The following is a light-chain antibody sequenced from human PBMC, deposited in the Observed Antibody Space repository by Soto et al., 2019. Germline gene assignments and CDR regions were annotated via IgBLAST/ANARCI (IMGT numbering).Light chain of an antibody. J-gene: IGLJ1*01. CDR2: GVS. CDR1: SSDVGGYNY. CDR3: SSYTSSISYV. Sequence: QSALTQPASVSGCPGQSITICCTGTSSDVGGYNYVSWYQQHPGKAPKLMIYGVSNRPSGVSNRFSGSKSGNTASLTISGLQAEDEADYYCSSYTSSISYVFASGTKVTV. V-gene: IGLV2-14*01.